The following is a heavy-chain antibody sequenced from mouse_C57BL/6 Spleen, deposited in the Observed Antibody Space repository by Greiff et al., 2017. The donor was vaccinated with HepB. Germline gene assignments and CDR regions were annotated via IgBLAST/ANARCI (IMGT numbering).Heavy chain of an antibody. J-gene: IGHJ3*01. CDR1: GYTFTSYW. V-gene: IGHV1-74*01. D-gene: IGHD2-4*01. CDR2: IHPSDSDT. Sequence: QVQLQQPGAELVKPGASVKVSCTASGYTFTSYWMHWVKQRPGQGLEWIGRIHPSDSDTNYNQKFKGKATLTVDKSSSTAYMQLSSLTSEDSAVYYCAIERVDYDGFAYWGQGTLVTVSA. CDR3: AIERVDYDGFAY.